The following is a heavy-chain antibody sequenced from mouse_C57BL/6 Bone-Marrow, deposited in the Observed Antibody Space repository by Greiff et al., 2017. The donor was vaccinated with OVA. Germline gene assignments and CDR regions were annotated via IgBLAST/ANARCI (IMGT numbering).Heavy chain of an antibody. CDR3: EIEPLHYYGSFYFDY. V-gene: IGHV1-72*01. CDR2: IDPNSGGT. J-gene: IGHJ2*01. CDR1: GYTFTSYW. D-gene: IGHD1-1*01. Sequence: QVQLQQPGAELVKPGASVKLSCKASGYTFTSYWMHWVKQRPGRGLEWIGRIDPNSGGTKYNEKFKSKATLTVDKPSSTAYMQLSSLTSEDSAVYYCEIEPLHYYGSFYFDYWGQGTTLTVSS.